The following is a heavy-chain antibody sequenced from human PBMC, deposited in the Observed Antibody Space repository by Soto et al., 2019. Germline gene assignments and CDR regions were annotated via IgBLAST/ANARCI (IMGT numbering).Heavy chain of an antibody. J-gene: IGHJ6*02. D-gene: IGHD2-15*01. CDR3: ARGRLYCSGGSCYPATTYYYYYYGMDV. Sequence: TSETLSPTCAVYGGSFSGYYWSWIRQPPGKGLEWIGEINHSGSTNYNPSLKSRVTISVDTSKNQFSLKLSSVTAADTAVYYCARGRLYCSGGSCYPATTYYYYYYGMDVWGQGTTVIVSS. V-gene: IGHV4-34*01. CDR1: GGSFSGYY. CDR2: INHSGST.